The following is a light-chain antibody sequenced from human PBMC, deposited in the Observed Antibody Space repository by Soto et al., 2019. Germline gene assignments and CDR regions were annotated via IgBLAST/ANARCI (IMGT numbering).Light chain of an antibody. Sequence: QSALTQPPSASGSPGQSVTISCTGTSSDVGGYNYVSWYQQHPGKAPKLMIYEVNKRPSGVPDRFSGSKSGNTASLTVSGLQTEDEADYYCSSYAGKINLGVFGGGTK. CDR1: SSDVGGYNY. CDR2: EVN. V-gene: IGLV2-8*01. J-gene: IGLJ2*01. CDR3: SSYAGKINLGV.